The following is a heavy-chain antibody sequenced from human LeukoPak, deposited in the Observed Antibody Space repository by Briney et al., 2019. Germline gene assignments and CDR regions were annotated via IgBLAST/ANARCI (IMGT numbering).Heavy chain of an antibody. Sequence: SVKVSCKASGGTFSSYAISWVRQAPGQGLEWMGGIIPIFGTANYAQRFQGRVTITADESTSTAYMELSSLRSEDTAVYYCARALGVVPAAMIDWFDPWGQGTLVTVSS. CDR3: ARALGVVPAAMIDWFDP. V-gene: IGHV1-69*13. CDR2: IIPIFGTA. J-gene: IGHJ5*02. D-gene: IGHD2-2*01. CDR1: GGTFSSYA.